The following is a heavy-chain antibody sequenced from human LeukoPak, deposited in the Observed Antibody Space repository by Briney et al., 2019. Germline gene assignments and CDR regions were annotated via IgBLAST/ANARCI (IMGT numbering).Heavy chain of an antibody. V-gene: IGHV5-51*01. Sequence: GESLKISRKGSGYSFTSYWIGWVRQMPGEGLEWMGIIYPGDSDTRYSPSFQGQVTISADRSISTAYLQWSSLKASDTAMYYCARRYCSSTRCYFQLDYWGQGTLVTVSS. D-gene: IGHD2-2*01. J-gene: IGHJ4*02. CDR3: ARRYCSSTRCYFQLDY. CDR2: IYPGDSDT. CDR1: GYSFTSYW.